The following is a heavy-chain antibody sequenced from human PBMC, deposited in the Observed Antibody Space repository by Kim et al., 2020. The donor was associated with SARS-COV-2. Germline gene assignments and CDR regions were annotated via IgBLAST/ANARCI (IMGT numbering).Heavy chain of an antibody. D-gene: IGHD6-13*01. Sequence: ASVKVSCKASGYTFTSYAMNWVRQAPGQGLEWMGWINTNTGNPTYAQGFTGRFVFSLDTSVSTAYLQISSLKAEDTAVYYCARDTPGGSSWYAVCYYGMDVWGQGTTVTVSS. V-gene: IGHV7-4-1*02. CDR1: GYTFTSYA. CDR3: ARDTPGGSSWYAVCYYGMDV. J-gene: IGHJ6*02. CDR2: INTNTGNP.